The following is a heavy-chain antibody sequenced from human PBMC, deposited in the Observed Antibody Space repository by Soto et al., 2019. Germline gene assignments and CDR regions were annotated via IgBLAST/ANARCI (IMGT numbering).Heavy chain of an antibody. CDR3: ARVFGGVDNWFDP. V-gene: IGHV4-59*01. CDR1: GGSISSYY. Sequence: SETLSLTCTVSGGSISSYYWSWIRQPPGKGLEWIGYIYYSGSTNYNPSLKSRVTISVDTSKNQFSLKLSSVTAADTAVYYCARVFGGVDNWFDPWGQGTLVTVSS. D-gene: IGHD3-16*01. J-gene: IGHJ5*02. CDR2: IYYSGST.